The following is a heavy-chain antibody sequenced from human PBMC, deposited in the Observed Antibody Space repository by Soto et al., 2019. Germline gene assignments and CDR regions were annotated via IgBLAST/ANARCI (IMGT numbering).Heavy chain of an antibody. CDR1: GGSFSGYY. Sequence: QVQLQQWGAGLLKPSGTLSLTCAVYGGSFSGYYWSWIRQPPGKGLEWIGEINHSGVTNYKPSRKSRVTISVDTSKTQFSLQLQSVTAADTALYYCARFSGSYYYAMDVWGQVSTVTVSS. V-gene: IGHV4-34*01. CDR3: ARFSGSYYYAMDV. CDR2: INHSGVT. J-gene: IGHJ6*02. D-gene: IGHD6-19*01.